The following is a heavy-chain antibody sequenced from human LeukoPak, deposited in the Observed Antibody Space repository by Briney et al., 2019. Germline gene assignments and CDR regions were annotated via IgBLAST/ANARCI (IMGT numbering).Heavy chain of an antibody. Sequence: GASVKVSSTASGYTFTSYDINWVRQATGQGLEWMGWMNPNSGNTGYAQKFQGRVTMTRNTPISTAYMELSSLRSEDTAVYYCARGRGKRTIFGVVIIRYYYYGMDVWGQGTTVTVSS. CDR3: ARGRGKRTIFGVVIIRYYYYGMDV. CDR1: GYTFTSYD. CDR2: MNPNSGNT. J-gene: IGHJ6*02. D-gene: IGHD3-3*01. V-gene: IGHV1-8*01.